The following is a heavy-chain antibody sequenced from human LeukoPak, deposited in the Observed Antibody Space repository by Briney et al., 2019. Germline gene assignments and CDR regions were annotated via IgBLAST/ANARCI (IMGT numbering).Heavy chain of an antibody. Sequence: SETLSLTCAVSGGSISSSNWWSWVRQPPGKGLEWIGEIYYGGITHYNPSLKGRVTISLDESKNQFSLKLSSVTAADTAVYYCARDEPNRGGFDYWGQGTLVTVSS. D-gene: IGHD1-14*01. J-gene: IGHJ4*02. CDR1: GGSISSSNW. CDR2: IYYGGIT. CDR3: ARDEPNRGGFDY. V-gene: IGHV4-4*02.